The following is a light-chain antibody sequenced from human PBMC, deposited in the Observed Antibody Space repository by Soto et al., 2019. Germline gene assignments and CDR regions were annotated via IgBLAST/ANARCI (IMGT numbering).Light chain of an antibody. J-gene: IGLJ2*01. V-gene: IGLV2-18*02. CDR3: SAYTSSSTVL. Sequence: QSALTQPPSVSGSPGQSVTISCTGTSSDVSSYNRVSWYQQAPGTAPKLMIYEVSDRHSGIPDRFSGSKSGNTASLTISGLQAEDEADYYCSAYTSSSTVLFGGGTKVTVL. CDR2: EVS. CDR1: SSDVSSYNR.